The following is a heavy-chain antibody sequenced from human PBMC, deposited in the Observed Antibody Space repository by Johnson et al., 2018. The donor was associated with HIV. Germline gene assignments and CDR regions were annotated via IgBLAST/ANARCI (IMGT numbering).Heavy chain of an antibody. CDR3: ARDRGGSSYSWVAFDI. J-gene: IGHJ3*02. Sequence: QVQLVESGGGVVQPGRSLRLSCAAPGFTFSSYGMHWVRQAPGKGLEWVAVIWYDGSNKYYADSVKGRFTISRDNSKNTLYLQMNSLSAEDTAVYYCARDRGGSSYSWVAFDIWGQGTMVTVSS. CDR1: GFTFSSYG. D-gene: IGHD5-18*01. CDR2: IWYDGSNK. V-gene: IGHV3-33*01.